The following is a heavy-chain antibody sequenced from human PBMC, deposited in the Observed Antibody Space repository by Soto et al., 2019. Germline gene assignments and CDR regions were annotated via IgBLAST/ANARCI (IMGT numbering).Heavy chain of an antibody. J-gene: IGHJ6*02. Sequence: ASVTVSCKASGYTFTSYGISWVRQAPGKGHEWMGWSSAYNGNTNYAQKLQGRVTMTTDTSTSTAYMELRSLRSDDTAVYYCAREPEGMDVWGQGTTVTVSS. CDR1: GYTFTSYG. V-gene: IGHV1-18*04. CDR3: AREPEGMDV. CDR2: SSAYNGNT.